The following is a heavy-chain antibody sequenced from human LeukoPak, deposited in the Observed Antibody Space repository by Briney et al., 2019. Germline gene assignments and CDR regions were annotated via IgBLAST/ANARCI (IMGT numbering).Heavy chain of an antibody. V-gene: IGHV3-23*01. CDR3: GRDPNGDYLGAFDF. Sequence: GGSLRLSCAASGFIFSNYFFVWVRQAPGKGLELVSGNSGNDGRTYFADSVKGRFTISRDNSKNTVYLQMNSLRAEDTAVYYCGRDPNGDYLGAFDFWGQGTMVRVSS. D-gene: IGHD4-17*01. J-gene: IGHJ3*01. CDR2: NSGNDGRT. CDR1: GFIFSNYF.